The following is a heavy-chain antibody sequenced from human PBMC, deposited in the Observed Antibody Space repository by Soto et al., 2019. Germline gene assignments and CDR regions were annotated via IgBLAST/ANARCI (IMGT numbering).Heavy chain of an antibody. J-gene: IGHJ5*02. D-gene: IGHD3-22*01. V-gene: IGHV4-59*02. CDR2: IYYTGTH. CDR3: ARDRDRHSSGLPSFDP. Sequence: PSETLSLTCSVSGGSVSNYYWSWVRQPPGKRLEWIVYIYYTGTHDYNPSLRGRATISVDTSKDQFSLKLTSVTAADTAVYYCARDRDRHSSGLPSFDPWGQGILVTVSS. CDR1: GGSVSNYY.